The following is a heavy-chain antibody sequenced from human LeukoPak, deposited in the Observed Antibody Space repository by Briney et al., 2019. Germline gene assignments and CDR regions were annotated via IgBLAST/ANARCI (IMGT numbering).Heavy chain of an antibody. CDR3: ARGMWLGMQFQGNWFDP. Sequence: PSETLSLTCAVSGGSISSSNWWSWVRQPPGKGLEWIGEIYHSGSTNYNPSLKSRVTISVDKSKNQFSLKLSSVTAADTAVYYCARGMWLGMQFQGNWFDPWGQGTLVTVSS. D-gene: IGHD3-10*01. CDR1: GGSISSSNW. J-gene: IGHJ5*02. V-gene: IGHV4-4*02. CDR2: IYHSGST.